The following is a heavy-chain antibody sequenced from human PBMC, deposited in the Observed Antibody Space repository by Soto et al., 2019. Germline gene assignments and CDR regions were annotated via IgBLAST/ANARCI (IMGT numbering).Heavy chain of an antibody. Sequence: QSGGSLRLSCAASGFTFSSYAMNWVRQAPGKGLEWISYISSSLGHTDYAESVKGRFTISRDNAKSSVFLEMSDLRSDDTAVYYCAANWNFGLNFWGQGTLVTVSS. D-gene: IGHD1-1*01. CDR3: AANWNFGLNF. CDR1: GFTFSSYA. J-gene: IGHJ4*02. V-gene: IGHV3-48*04. CDR2: ISSSLGHT.